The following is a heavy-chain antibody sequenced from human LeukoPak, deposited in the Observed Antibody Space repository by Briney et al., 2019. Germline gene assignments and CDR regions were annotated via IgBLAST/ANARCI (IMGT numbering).Heavy chain of an antibody. D-gene: IGHD2-15*01. J-gene: IGHJ4*02. Sequence: QPGGSLRLSCAASGFTFSSYEMNWVRPAPGKGLEWVSYISSSGSSIYYADSVKGRFTISRDNAKNSLYLQMNSLRAEDTAVYYCARDKYCSGGSCYSGVYDYWGQGTLVTVSS. CDR1: GFTFSSYE. CDR2: ISSSGSSI. CDR3: ARDKYCSGGSCYSGVYDY. V-gene: IGHV3-48*03.